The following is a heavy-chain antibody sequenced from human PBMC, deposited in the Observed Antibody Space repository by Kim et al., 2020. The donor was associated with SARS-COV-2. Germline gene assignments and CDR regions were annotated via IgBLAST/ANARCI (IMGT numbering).Heavy chain of an antibody. CDR2: IDSRGDGT. V-gene: IGHV3-23*01. CDR1: GLTFSNYA. J-gene: IGHJ6*03. Sequence: GPLRLSCAASGLTFSNYAMTWVRHAPGKGLEWVATIDSRGDGTYYADSVKGRFTISRDNSRSTLYLQMDSLRAGDTAVYYCAKVWGRFLEWLSGHYMDVWGTGTTVSVSS. D-gene: IGHD3-3*01. CDR3: AKVWGRFLEWLSGHYMDV.